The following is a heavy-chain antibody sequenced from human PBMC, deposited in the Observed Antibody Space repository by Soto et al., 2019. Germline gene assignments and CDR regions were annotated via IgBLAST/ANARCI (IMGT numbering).Heavy chain of an antibody. V-gene: IGHV4-39*07. D-gene: IGHD2-2*01. CDR2: ISYSGST. CDR1: GCSIGSDSYY. CDR3: ARVPDY. Sequence: SETLSLTCTVSGCSIGSDSYYWGWIRQSPEKGLEWIASISYSGSTYYNPTLKSRVTISIDRSKNQFSLKLSSVTAADTAVYYCARVPDYWGQGVLVTVS. J-gene: IGHJ4*02.